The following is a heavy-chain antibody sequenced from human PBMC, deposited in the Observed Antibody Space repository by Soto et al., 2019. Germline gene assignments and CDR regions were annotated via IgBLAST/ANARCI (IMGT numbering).Heavy chain of an antibody. Sequence: GESLKISCKTSGYNFTNHWIGWVRQMPGKGLEWMGVIFPGDSDTRYSPSFQGQVTISADKSISTAYLQWSSLRASDTAMYYCARGYCTSISCYSTFNYWGQGTLVTVSS. CDR3: ARGYCTSISCYSTFNY. V-gene: IGHV5-51*01. CDR2: IFPGDSDT. J-gene: IGHJ4*01. CDR1: GYNFTNHW. D-gene: IGHD2-2*01.